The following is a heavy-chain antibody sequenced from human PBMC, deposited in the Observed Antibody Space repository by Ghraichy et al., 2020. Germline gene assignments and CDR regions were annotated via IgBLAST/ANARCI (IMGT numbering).Heavy chain of an antibody. J-gene: IGHJ3*02. CDR3: ARDREYYDFWSGYLRGSSPQHAFDI. CDR1: GFTFSSYS. CDR2: ISSSSSYI. V-gene: IGHV3-21*01. Sequence: GGSLRLSCAASGFTFSSYSMNWVRQAPGKGLEWVSSISSSSSYIYYADSVKGRFTISRDNAKNSLYLQMNSLRAEDTAVYYCARDREYYDFWSGYLRGSSPQHAFDIWGQGTMVTVSS. D-gene: IGHD3-3*01.